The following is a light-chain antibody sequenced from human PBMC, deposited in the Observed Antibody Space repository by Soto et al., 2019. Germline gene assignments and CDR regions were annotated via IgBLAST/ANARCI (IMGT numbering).Light chain of an antibody. CDR2: GAS. CDR1: QSVSSSY. Sequence: EIVLTQSPGTLSFSPGERATLSCRASQSVSSSYLAWYQQRPGQAPRLLIYGASRRATGIPDRFSGSGPGTDFTLTISRLEPEDFAVYYCQQYGYSLWTFGQGTKVDIK. V-gene: IGKV3-20*01. CDR3: QQYGYSLWT. J-gene: IGKJ1*01.